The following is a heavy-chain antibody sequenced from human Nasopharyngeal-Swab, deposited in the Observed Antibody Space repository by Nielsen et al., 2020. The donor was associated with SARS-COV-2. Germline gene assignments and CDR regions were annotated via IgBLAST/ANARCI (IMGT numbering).Heavy chain of an antibody. V-gene: IGHV1-69*02. D-gene: IGHD6-13*01. Sequence: SVKVSCKASGYTFTGYYMHWVRQAPGQGLEWMGRIIPILGIANYAQKFQGRVTITADKSTSTAYMELSSLRSEDTAVYYCAGGSAAVNWGQGTLVTVSS. CDR3: AGGSAAVN. J-gene: IGHJ4*02. CDR1: GYTFTGYY. CDR2: IIPILGIA.